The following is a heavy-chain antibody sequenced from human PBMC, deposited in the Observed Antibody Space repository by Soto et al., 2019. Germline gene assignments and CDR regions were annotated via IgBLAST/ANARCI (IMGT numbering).Heavy chain of an antibody. CDR1: GGTFSSYT. Sequence: QVQLVQSGAEVKKPGSSVKVSCKASGGTFSSYTISWVRQAPGQGLEWMGMIIPILGIANYAQKVQGSVPITADKSTSTAYMELSRLRSEDTAVYYCAKSPGEPGGWYFDLWGRGTLVTVSS. CDR2: IIPILGIA. V-gene: IGHV1-69*02. CDR3: AKSPGEPGGWYFDL. D-gene: IGHD7-27*01. J-gene: IGHJ2*01.